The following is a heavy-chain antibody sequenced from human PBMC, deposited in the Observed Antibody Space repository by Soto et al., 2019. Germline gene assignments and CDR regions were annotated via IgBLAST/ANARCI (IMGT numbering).Heavy chain of an antibody. CDR3: ARGGVGRYCSSSSCYTWVFDY. CDR1: GFTFSNYW. J-gene: IGHJ4*02. Sequence: EVQLVESGGGLVQPGGSLRLSCAASGFTFSNYWMHWVRKAPGKGLVWVSRINSDGSSTSYADSVKGRFTISRDNAKNTLSLQMNSLRADDTAVYYCARGGVGRYCSSSSCYTWVFDYWGQGTLVTVSS. CDR2: INSDGSST. D-gene: IGHD2-2*02. V-gene: IGHV3-74*01.